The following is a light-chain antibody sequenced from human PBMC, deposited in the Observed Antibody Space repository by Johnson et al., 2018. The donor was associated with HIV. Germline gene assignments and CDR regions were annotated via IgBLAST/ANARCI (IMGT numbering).Light chain of an antibody. V-gene: IGLV1-51*01. CDR3: GTWDSNLNAGV. Sequence: QSVLTQPPSVSAALGQKVTVSCAGSSSNIGKNYVSWYQQLPGTAPKVLIYENNQRPSGIPDRFSGSKSGTSATLAITGLQPGDEADYYCGTWDSNLNAGVFGTGTRVTVL. CDR2: ENN. CDR1: SSNIGKNY. J-gene: IGLJ1*01.